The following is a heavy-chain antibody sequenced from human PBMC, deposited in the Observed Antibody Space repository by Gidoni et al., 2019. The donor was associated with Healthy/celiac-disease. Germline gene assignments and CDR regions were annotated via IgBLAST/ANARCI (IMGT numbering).Heavy chain of an antibody. CDR1: GFTFSSYG. Sequence: QVQLVEAGGGVVQPGRSLILPFAASGFTFSSYGMHWVRQAPGKGLELVAVRWYDGSNKYYADSVKGRFTISRDNSKNTLYLQMNSLRAEDTAVYYCARGREFNWFDPWGQGTLVTVSS. V-gene: IGHV3-33*01. D-gene: IGHD3-10*01. CDR2: RWYDGSNK. CDR3: ARGREFNWFDP. J-gene: IGHJ5*02.